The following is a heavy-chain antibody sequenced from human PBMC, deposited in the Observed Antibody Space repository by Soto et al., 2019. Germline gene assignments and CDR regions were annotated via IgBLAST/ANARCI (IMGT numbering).Heavy chain of an antibody. CDR3: ARDWRHYGDSLARFDP. D-gene: IGHD4-17*01. CDR1: GGSVSSGSYY. V-gene: IGHV4-61*01. CDR2: IYYSGST. Sequence: SETLSLTCTVSGGSVSSGSYYWSWIRQPPGKGLECIGYIYYSGSTNYNPSLKSRVTISVDTSKNQFSLKLSSVTAADTAVYYCARDWRHYGDSLARFDPWGQGTMGTVSS. J-gene: IGHJ5*02.